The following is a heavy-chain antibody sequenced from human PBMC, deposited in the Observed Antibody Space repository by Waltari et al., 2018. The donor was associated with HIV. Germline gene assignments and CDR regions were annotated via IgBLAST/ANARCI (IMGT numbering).Heavy chain of an antibody. CDR1: GFAFTNAW. D-gene: IGHD3-3*01. V-gene: IGHV3-15*01. Sequence: EVQLVESGGGLVKPGGSLRLSCAVSGFAFTNAWMNWVRQAPARGLEWVGRINSNMDGGTTGYAATGKGRLTISRDGSRNTLYLQMNSLKTEDTAVYYCTTDAPPRASGRFWECFWGQGTLVTVSS. CDR2: INSNMDGGTT. J-gene: IGHJ4*02. CDR3: TTDAPPRASGRFWECF.